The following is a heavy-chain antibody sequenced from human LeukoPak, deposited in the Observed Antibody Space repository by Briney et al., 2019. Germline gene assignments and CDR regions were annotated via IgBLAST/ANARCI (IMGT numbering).Heavy chain of an antibody. V-gene: IGHV3-21*01. D-gene: IGHD3-16*01. J-gene: IGHJ4*02. CDR2: ISSSSSYI. Sequence: GGSLRLSCAASGFTFSSYSMNWVRQAPGKGLEWVSSISSSSSYIYYADSVKGRFTISRDNAKNSLYLQMNSLRAEDTAVYYCAGSWTTSFTFGYWGQGTLVTVSS. CDR1: GFTFSSYS. CDR3: AGSWTTSFTFGY.